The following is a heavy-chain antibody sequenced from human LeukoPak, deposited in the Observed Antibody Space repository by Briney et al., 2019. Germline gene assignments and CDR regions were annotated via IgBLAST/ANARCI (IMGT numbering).Heavy chain of an antibody. V-gene: IGHV4-59*08. CDR1: GGSISSYY. CDR2: IYYSGSI. CDR3: ARRSGDGYTHFDY. D-gene: IGHD5-24*01. J-gene: IGHJ4*02. Sequence: SETLSLTCTVSGGSISSYYWSWIRQPPGKGLEWIGYIYYSGSINYNPSLKSRVTISLDTSKNQFSLKLSSVTAADTAVYYCARRSGDGYTHFDYWGQGTLATVSS.